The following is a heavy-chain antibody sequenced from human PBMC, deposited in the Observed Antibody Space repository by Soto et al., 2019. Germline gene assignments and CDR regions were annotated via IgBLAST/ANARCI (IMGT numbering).Heavy chain of an antibody. CDR1: GFTFSNSA. CDR2: IVVGSGNT. CDR3: AAELYSGGSCCSFDI. Sequence: GASVKVSCKTSGFTFSNSAVQWVRQARGQRLEWMGWIVVGSGNTKYAQKFRERVTITRDMSTSTAHMEVSSLASEDTAVYYCAAELYSGGSCCSFDIWGQGTMVTVSS. J-gene: IGHJ3*02. V-gene: IGHV1-58*01. D-gene: IGHD2-15*01.